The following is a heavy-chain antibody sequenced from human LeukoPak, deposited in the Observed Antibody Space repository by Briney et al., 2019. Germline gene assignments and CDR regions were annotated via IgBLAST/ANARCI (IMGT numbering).Heavy chain of an antibody. V-gene: IGHV3-7*01. J-gene: IGHJ4*02. D-gene: IGHD6-19*01. CDR3: ARDGVAVAGLFDY. Sequence: GGSLRLPCAASGFTFSSYWMTWVRQAPGKGLECVANINQDGSAKYYEDSVKGRFTISRDNARNSLYLQVNSLRAEDTAVYYCARDGVAVAGLFDYWGQGTLVTVSS. CDR2: INQDGSAK. CDR1: GFTFSSYW.